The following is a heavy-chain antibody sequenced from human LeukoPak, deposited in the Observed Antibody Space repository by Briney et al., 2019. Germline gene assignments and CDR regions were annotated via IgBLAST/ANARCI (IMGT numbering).Heavy chain of an antibody. CDR1: GGTFSSYA. J-gene: IGHJ4*02. D-gene: IGHD3-3*01. CDR2: IIPIFGTA. CDR3: ATHLVGVLRFLEWSSHHFDY. Sequence: SVKVSCKASGGTFSSYAISWVRQAPGQGLEWMGGIIPIFGTANYAQKFQGRVTITADESTSTAYMELSSLRSEDTAVYYCATHLVGVLRFLEWSSHHFDYWGQGTLVTVSS. V-gene: IGHV1-69*13.